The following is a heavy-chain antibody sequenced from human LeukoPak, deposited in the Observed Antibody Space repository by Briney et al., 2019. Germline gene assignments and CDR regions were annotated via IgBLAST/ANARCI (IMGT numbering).Heavy chain of an antibody. CDR3: ASEGGSHGALDY. CDR2: IYSSGST. CDR1: GGSISSYY. Sequence: SETLSLTCTVSGGSISSYYWSWIRQPAGKGLQWIGRIYSSGSTNYNPSLKSRVTISVDTSKNQFSLKLSSVTAADTAVYYCASEGGSHGALDYWGQGTLVTVSS. D-gene: IGHD1-26*01. V-gene: IGHV4-4*07. J-gene: IGHJ4*02.